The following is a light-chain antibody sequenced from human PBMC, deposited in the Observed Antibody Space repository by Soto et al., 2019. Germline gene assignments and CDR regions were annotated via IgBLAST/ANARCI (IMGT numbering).Light chain of an antibody. V-gene: IGKV3-20*01. CDR1: QSVGGSY. J-gene: IGKJ1*01. CDR3: QQYATSLWT. CDR2: GAS. Sequence: EIVLTQSPGTLSVSPGERATLSCRASQSVGGSYLAWYQQKPGQAPRLLIFGASNRATGIPERFGGSGSGTDFTLTIYRLEPEDVAVYYCQQYATSLWTFGQGTRVEIK.